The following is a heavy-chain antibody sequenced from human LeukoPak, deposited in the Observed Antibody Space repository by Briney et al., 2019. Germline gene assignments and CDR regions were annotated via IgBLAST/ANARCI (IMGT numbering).Heavy chain of an antibody. J-gene: IGHJ4*02. D-gene: IGHD1-26*01. CDR2: INPTSGGT. CDR3: ARGLLNPKRLGY. V-gene: IGHV1-2*02. CDR1: GYTFTGYY. Sequence: ASVKVSCKASGYTFTGYYMHWVRQAPGQGLEWMGWINPTSGGTNYAQKFQGRVTMTRDTSISTAYMELSRMRSDDTAVYYCARGLLNPKRLGYWGQGTLVTVSS.